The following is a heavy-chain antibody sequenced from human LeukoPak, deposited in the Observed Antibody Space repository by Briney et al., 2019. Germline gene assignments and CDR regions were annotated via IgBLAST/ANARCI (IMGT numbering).Heavy chain of an antibody. CDR1: GGSISSYY. CDR3: ARSGPGYSYGYYFDY. J-gene: IGHJ4*02. D-gene: IGHD5-18*01. V-gene: IGHV4-59*01. CDR2: IYYSGST. Sequence: SETLSLTCTVSGGSISSYYWSWIRQPPGKGLEWIGYIYYSGSTNYNPSLKSRVTISVDTSKDQFSLKLSSVTAADTAVYYCARSGPGYSYGYYFDYWGQGTLVTVSS.